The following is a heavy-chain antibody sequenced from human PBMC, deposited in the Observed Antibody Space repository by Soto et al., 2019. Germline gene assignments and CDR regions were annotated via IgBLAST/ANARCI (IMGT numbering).Heavy chain of an antibody. CDR3: ARGSTTEKVDS. CDR2: IYHSGSI. CDR1: GGSISRGGYS. V-gene: IGHV4-30-2*01. Sequence: SETLSLTCAVSGGSISRGGYSWSWIRQPPGKGLEWIGYIYHSGSIYYNPSLKSRVTISVDRSKNQFSLKLTSVTAADTAAYYCARGSTTEKVDSWGQGTLVTVSS. J-gene: IGHJ4*02. D-gene: IGHD4-17*01.